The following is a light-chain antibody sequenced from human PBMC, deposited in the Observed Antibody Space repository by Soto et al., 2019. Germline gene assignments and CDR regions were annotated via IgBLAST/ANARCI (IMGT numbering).Light chain of an antibody. J-gene: IGKJ3*01. Sequence: DIQMTQSPSSLSASVGDRVTITCQASQDITSYLTCYQHKPGKAPKLLIYDASILEAGVPPRFSGSGSGTDFTFTISSLQPEDVATYYCQYCGYLPIFGPGTTVDFK. CDR3: QYCGYLPI. V-gene: IGKV1-33*01. CDR1: QDITSY. CDR2: DAS.